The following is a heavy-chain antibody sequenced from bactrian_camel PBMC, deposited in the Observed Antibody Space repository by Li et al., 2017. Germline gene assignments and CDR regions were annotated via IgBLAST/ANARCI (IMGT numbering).Heavy chain of an antibody. CDR1: GYTARGNC. D-gene: IGHD6*01. CDR2: ISWSGDST. CDR3: ALSTYGGSSYGTDQWAYNY. V-gene: IGHV3-1*01. J-gene: IGHJ4*01. Sequence: DVQLVESGGGSVQAGGSLRLSCAASGYTARGNCMGWIRQAPGKGLEWVSTISWSGDSTNYADSMKARFTISRDRAKKMVYLQMNSLKSEDTAVYYCALSTYGGSSYGTDQWAYNYWGQGTQVTVS.